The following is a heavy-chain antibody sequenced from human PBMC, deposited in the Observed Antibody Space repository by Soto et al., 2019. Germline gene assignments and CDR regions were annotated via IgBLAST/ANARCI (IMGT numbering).Heavy chain of an antibody. Sequence: PGGSLRLSCSASGFTFSSYAIHWVRQAPGKGLEYVSAISSNGGSTYYADSVKGRFTISRDNSKNTLYLQMSSLRAEDTAVYYCVKGPGITIFGVAAGYYFDYWGQGTLVTVPQ. CDR1: GFTFSSYA. CDR3: VKGPGITIFGVAAGYYFDY. CDR2: ISSNGGST. V-gene: IGHV3-64D*06. D-gene: IGHD3-3*01. J-gene: IGHJ4*02.